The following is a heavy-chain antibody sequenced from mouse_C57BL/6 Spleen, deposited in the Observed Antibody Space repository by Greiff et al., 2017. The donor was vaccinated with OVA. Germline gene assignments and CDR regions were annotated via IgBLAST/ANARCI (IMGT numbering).Heavy chain of an antibody. V-gene: IGHV5-4*01. Sequence: EVQLQQSGGGLVKPGGSLKLSCAASGFTFSSYAMSWVRQTPEKRLEWVATISDGGSYTYYPDNVKGRFTISRDNAKNNLYLQMSHLKSEDTAMYYCARSYGSSYPYYYAMDYWGQGTSVTVSS. D-gene: IGHD1-1*01. CDR1: GFTFSSYA. CDR3: ARSYGSSYPYYYAMDY. J-gene: IGHJ4*01. CDR2: ISDGGSYT.